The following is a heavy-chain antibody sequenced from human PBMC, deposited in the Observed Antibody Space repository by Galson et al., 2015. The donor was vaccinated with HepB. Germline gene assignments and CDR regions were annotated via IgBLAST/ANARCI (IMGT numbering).Heavy chain of an antibody. D-gene: IGHD2-8*01. V-gene: IGHV3-23*01. Sequence: SLRLSCAGSGFPFDEHGMSWVRQAPGKGLAWVGSVSGRGDGTCYPDSVRGRFTISRDNSRNMIYLQMNRLRVEDTAVYYCARAPAGANGHFDYWGHRTLVTVSS. CDR1: GFPFDEHG. CDR2: VSGRGDGT. J-gene: IGHJ4*01. CDR3: ARAPAGANGHFDY.